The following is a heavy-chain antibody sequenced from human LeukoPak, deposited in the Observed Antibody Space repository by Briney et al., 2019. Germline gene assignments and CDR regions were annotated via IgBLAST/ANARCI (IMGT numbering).Heavy chain of an antibody. Sequence: SETLSLTCTVSGGSISSYYWSWIRQPAGKGLEWIGRIYTSGSTNYNPSLKSRVTMSVDTSKNQFSLKLSSVTAADTAVYYCARGRYYYDSSGYYYIFDYWGQGTLVTVSS. V-gene: IGHV4-4*07. CDR1: GGSISSYY. D-gene: IGHD3-22*01. CDR2: IYTSGST. CDR3: ARGRYYYDSSGYYYIFDY. J-gene: IGHJ4*02.